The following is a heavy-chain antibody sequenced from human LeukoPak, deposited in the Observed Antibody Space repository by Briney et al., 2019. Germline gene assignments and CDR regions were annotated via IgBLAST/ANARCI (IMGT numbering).Heavy chain of an antibody. Sequence: ASVKVSCKASGYTFTGYYMHWVRQARGQGLEWMGWINPNSGGTNYAQKFQGRVTMTRDTSISTAYMELSRLRSDDTAVYYCASLFGGSYYHDYWGQGTLVTVSS. D-gene: IGHD1-26*01. J-gene: IGHJ4*02. CDR2: INPNSGGT. V-gene: IGHV1-2*02. CDR1: GYTFTGYY. CDR3: ASLFGGSYYHDY.